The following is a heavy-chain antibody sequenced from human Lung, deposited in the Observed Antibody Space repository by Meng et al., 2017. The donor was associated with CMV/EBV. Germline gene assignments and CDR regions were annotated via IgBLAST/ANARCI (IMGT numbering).Heavy chain of an antibody. Sequence: SXAASGFTFSNDWMSWVRQAPGKGLEWVGRIKSKTDDGTTDYAAPVKGRFTIARDDSKNTLYLQMNSLKTEYTAVYYCSTGAYYDFWSGYHYWGQGXLVTVSS. CDR2: IKSKTDDGTT. CDR3: STGAYYDFWSGYHY. V-gene: IGHV3-15*01. D-gene: IGHD3-3*01. J-gene: IGHJ4*02. CDR1: GFTFSNDW.